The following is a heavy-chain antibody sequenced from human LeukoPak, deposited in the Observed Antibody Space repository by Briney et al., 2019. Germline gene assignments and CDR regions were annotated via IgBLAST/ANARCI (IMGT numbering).Heavy chain of an antibody. CDR2: ISAYNGNT. CDR3: ARVDGYSSSSEFVYWFDP. Sequence: GASVKVSCKASGYTFTSYGINWVRQAPGQGLEWMGWISAYNGNTNYAQKLQGRVTMTTDTSTSTAYMELRSLRSDDTAVYYCARVDGYSSSSEFVYWFDPWGQGTLVTVSS. J-gene: IGHJ5*02. CDR1: GYTFTSYG. V-gene: IGHV1-18*01. D-gene: IGHD6-6*01.